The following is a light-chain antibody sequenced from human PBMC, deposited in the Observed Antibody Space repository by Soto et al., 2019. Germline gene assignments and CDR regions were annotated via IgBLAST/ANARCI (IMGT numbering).Light chain of an antibody. CDR3: TAWDDSLHGWV. V-gene: IGLV1-44*01. J-gene: IGLJ3*02. CDR1: SSSIGSNT. Sequence: QSVLTQPPSASGTPGQRVTISCSGSSSSIGSNTVNWYQQLPGTAPKLLIYGTDHRPSGLPDRFSGSKSGTSASLAISGLQSEDEADYYCTAWDDSLHGWVFGGGTKLTVL. CDR2: GTD.